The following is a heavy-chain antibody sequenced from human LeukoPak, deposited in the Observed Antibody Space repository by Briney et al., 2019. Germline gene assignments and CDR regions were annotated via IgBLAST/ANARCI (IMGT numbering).Heavy chain of an antibody. V-gene: IGHV4-4*09. D-gene: IGHD3-10*01. Sequence: SETLSLTCTVSGGSISSHYWSWIRQPPGKGLEWIGYIYTSGSTNYNPSLKSRVTISVDTSKNQFSLKLSSVTAADTAVYYCGRLGSGSWSWFDPWGQGTLVTVSS. J-gene: IGHJ5*02. CDR3: GRLGSGSWSWFDP. CDR2: IYTSGST. CDR1: GGSISSHY.